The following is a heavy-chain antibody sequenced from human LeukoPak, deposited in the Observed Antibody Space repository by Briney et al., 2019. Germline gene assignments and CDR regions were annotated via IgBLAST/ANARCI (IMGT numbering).Heavy chain of an antibody. Sequence: PGGSLRLSCAASGFTFSSYSMNWVRQAPGKGLEWVSYISSSSSTIYYADSVKGRFTISRDNAKNSLYLQMNSLRAEDTAVYYCARVGGYSYGPVSGYWGQGTLVTVSS. D-gene: IGHD5-18*01. CDR1: GFTFSSYS. J-gene: IGHJ4*02. V-gene: IGHV3-48*04. CDR2: ISSSSSTI. CDR3: ARVGGYSYGPVSGY.